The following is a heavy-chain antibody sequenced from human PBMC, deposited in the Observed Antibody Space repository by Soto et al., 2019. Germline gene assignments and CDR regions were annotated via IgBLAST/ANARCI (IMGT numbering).Heavy chain of an antibody. Sequence: SETLSLTCAVYGGSFSGYYWSWIRQPPGKGLEWIGEINHSGSTNYNPSLKSRVTISVDTSKNQFSLKLSSVTAADTAVYYCARGVPVDCSSTNCFAQPYYFDYWGQGTLVTVSS. CDR2: INHSGST. CDR1: GGSFSGYY. J-gene: IGHJ4*02. D-gene: IGHD2-2*01. CDR3: ARGVPVDCSSTNCFAQPYYFDY. V-gene: IGHV4-34*01.